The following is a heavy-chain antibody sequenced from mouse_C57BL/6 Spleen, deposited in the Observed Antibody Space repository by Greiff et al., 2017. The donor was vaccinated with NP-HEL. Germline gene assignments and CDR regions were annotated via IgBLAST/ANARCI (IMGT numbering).Heavy chain of an antibody. D-gene: IGHD2-1*01. V-gene: IGHV1-85*01. Sequence: QVQLQQSGPELVKPGASVKLSCKASGYTFTSYDINWVKQRPGQGLEWIGWIYPRDGSTKYNEKFKGKATLTVDSSTSTAYMELHSLTYEDPAVYFCARCLLYGNYPYYYAMDYWGQGTSVTVSS. CDR3: ARCLLYGNYPYYYAMDY. CDR2: IYPRDGST. CDR1: GYTFTSYD. J-gene: IGHJ4*01.